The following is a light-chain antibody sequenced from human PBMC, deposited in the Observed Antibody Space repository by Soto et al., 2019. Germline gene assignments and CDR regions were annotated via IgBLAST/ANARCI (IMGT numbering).Light chain of an antibody. Sequence: DIQMTQSPSTLSASIGDRVTITCRASQSISSWLAWYQQKPGKAPKLLMQKASNLESGVTSRFSGSGSGTEFTLTISSLQPDDFGSYYCQQYKSDLWTFGQGTKVEIK. CDR3: QQYKSDLWT. CDR1: QSISSW. CDR2: KAS. J-gene: IGKJ1*01. V-gene: IGKV1-5*03.